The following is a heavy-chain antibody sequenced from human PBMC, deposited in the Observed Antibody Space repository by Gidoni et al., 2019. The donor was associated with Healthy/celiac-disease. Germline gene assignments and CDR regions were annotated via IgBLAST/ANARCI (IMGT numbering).Heavy chain of an antibody. CDR1: GFTFDDYA. CDR2: IRWTSGSI. Sequence: EVQLVESGGGSVQPGRSLRLSCAASGFTFDDYAMHWVRQAPGKGVEWVSGIRWTSGSIGYADSVKGRLTISRDNAKNSLYLQMNSLRAEDTALYYCAKGYYGSGSYYPLTFDDWGQGTLVTVSS. J-gene: IGHJ4*02. D-gene: IGHD3-10*01. CDR3: AKGYYGSGSYYPLTFDD. V-gene: IGHV3-9*01.